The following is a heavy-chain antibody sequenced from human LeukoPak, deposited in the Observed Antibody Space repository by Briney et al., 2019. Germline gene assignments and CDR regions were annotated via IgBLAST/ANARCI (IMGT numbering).Heavy chain of an antibody. J-gene: IGHJ6*02. CDR2: IIPIFGTA. Sequence: GSSVKVSCKASGGTFSSYAISWVRQAPGQGLEWMGGIIPIFGTANYAQKFQGRVTITADESTSTAYMELSSLRSEDTAVYYCASAPVVVVAATRYYYGMDVWGQGTTVTVSS. CDR1: GGTFSSYA. V-gene: IGHV1-69*01. D-gene: IGHD2-15*01. CDR3: ASAPVVVVAATRYYYGMDV.